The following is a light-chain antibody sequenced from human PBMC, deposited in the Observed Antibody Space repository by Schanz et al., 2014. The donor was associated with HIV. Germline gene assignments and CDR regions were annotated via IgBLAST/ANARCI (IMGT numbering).Light chain of an antibody. Sequence: EIVLTQSPGTLSLSPGERATLSCRASQSIINNLAWYQHKPGQAPRLLIYGAFTRATGIPVRFSGRGSGTEFTLTISGLQSEDFALYYCQQYSDWPPSTFGQGTKVEIK. CDR2: GAF. CDR1: QSIINN. V-gene: IGKV3-15*01. CDR3: QQYSDWPPST. J-gene: IGKJ2*01.